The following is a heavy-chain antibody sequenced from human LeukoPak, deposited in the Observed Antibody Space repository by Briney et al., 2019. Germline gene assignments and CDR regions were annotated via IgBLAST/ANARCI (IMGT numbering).Heavy chain of an antibody. CDR1: GFTFGTYA. CDR3: AKGQGLAAAGMDY. D-gene: IGHD6-13*01. CDR2: IGGRSGST. V-gene: IGHV3-23*01. J-gene: IGHJ4*02. Sequence: GGSLRLSCAASGFTFGTYAMSWVRQAPGKGLEWVSAIGGRSGSTYYTDSVKGRFTISRDNSKNTLYLQMNSLRDEDTALYCCAKGQGLAAAGMDYWGQGTLVTVSS.